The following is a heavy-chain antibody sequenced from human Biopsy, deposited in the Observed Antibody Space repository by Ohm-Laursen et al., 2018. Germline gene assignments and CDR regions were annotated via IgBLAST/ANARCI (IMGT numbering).Heavy chain of an antibody. D-gene: IGHD3-10*01. V-gene: IGHV3-21*06. CDR3: ATELLPPGVGGPWLDS. Sequence: SLRLSCAVSGVTLSGHGMNWVRQAPGKGLEWVSSISASSSYIYYADSVKGRFTVSRDNTKNTLYLQMNSLRAADTAIYFCATELLPPGVGGPWLDSWGQGTPVTVSS. J-gene: IGHJ5*01. CDR2: ISASSSYI. CDR1: GVTLSGHG.